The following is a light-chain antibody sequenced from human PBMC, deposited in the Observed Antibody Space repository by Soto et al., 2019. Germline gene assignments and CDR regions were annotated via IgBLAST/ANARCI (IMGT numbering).Light chain of an antibody. V-gene: IGLV1-44*01. CDR2: ENN. CDR3: ATWDDSLNAVV. J-gene: IGLJ2*01. CDR1: ASNIGRDP. Sequence: QSVLTQPPSASGAPGQRVTISCSGSASNIGRDPVNWYQQVPGTAPKLLIYENNHRPSGVPDRFSGSKSGTSASLAISGLQSEDEAGYHCATWDDSLNAVVFGGGTKLTVL.